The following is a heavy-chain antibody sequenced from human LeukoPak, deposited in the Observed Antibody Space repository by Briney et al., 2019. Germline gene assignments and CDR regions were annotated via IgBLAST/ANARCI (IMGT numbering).Heavy chain of an antibody. CDR3: GRGGDILTGYNSYYYYYMDV. D-gene: IGHD3-9*01. Sequence: ASVKVSCKASGYTFTSYGISWVRQAPGQGLEWMGWISAYNGNTNYAQKLQGRVTMTTDTSTSTAYMELSRLRFDDTAVYYCGRGGDILTGYNSYYYYYMDVWGKGTTVTVSS. CDR2: ISAYNGNT. V-gene: IGHV1-18*01. J-gene: IGHJ6*03. CDR1: GYTFTSYG.